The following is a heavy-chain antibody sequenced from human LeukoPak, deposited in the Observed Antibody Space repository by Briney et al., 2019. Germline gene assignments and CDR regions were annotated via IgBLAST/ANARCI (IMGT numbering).Heavy chain of an antibody. CDR3: AKDKAQLLYRAPNWFDP. CDR1: GFTVSSNY. J-gene: IGHJ5*02. Sequence: PGGSLRLSCAASGFTVSSNYMSWVRQAPGKGLEWVSVIYSGGSTYYADSVKGRFTISRDNSKNTLFLQMNSLRAEDTAIYYCAKDKAQLLYRAPNWFDPWGQGTLVTVSS. CDR2: IYSGGST. D-gene: IGHD2-2*02. V-gene: IGHV3-53*01.